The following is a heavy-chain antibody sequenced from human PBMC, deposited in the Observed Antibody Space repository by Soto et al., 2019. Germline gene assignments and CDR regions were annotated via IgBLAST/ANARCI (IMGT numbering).Heavy chain of an antibody. V-gene: IGHV3-53*01. Sequence: GGSLRLSCAVSGFSISVDSMFWVRQAPGKGLEWVSLFFNTGDTYYADSVKGRFTISKDYYKNTLYLQMNNLRAEDTAVYFCARHDWLDPWGQGTLVTVSS. CDR3: ARHDWLDP. CDR2: FFNTGDT. J-gene: IGHJ5*01. CDR1: GFSISVDS.